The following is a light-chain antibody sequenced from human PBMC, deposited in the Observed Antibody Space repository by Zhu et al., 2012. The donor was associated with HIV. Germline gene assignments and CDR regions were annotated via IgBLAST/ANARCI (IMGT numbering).Light chain of an antibody. Sequence: EIVMTQSPATLSVSPGERATLSCRASQSVGSNLAWYQHRPGQAPRLLIYGASTRATGVPARFSGSGSGTEFTLTISSMQSEDFSIYYCQQRRNWPLTFGGGTRVEI. CDR2: GAS. CDR3: QQRRNWPLT. V-gene: IGKV3-15*01. CDR1: QSVGSN. J-gene: IGKJ4*01.